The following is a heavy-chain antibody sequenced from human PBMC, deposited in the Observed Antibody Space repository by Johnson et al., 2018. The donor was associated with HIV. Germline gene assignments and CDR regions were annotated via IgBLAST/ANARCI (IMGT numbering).Heavy chain of an antibody. J-gene: IGHJ3*02. V-gene: IGHV3-30*04. Sequence: QVHLVESGGGLVQPGGSLRLSCAASGFTFSSHAMHWVRQAPGKGLEWVAVISYDGTKKNYADSVKGRFTISRDNAKNTLYLQMNSLRAEGTAVFYCARDRKWVGARSDDAFDIWGQGTMVTVSS. CDR1: GFTFSSHA. CDR2: ISYDGTKK. D-gene: IGHD2-15*01. CDR3: ARDRKWVGARSDDAFDI.